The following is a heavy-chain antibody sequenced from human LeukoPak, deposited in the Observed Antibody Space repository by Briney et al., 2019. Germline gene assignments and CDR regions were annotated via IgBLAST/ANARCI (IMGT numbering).Heavy chain of an antibody. D-gene: IGHD6-13*01. CDR1: GGSISSYY. CDR2: IYYSGST. Sequence: PSETLSLTCTVSGGSISSYYWSWIRQPPGKGLEWIGYIYYSGSTNYNPSLKSRVTISVDTSKNQFSLKLSSVTAADTAMYYCARDLGIATDAFDIWGQGTMVTVSS. J-gene: IGHJ3*02. V-gene: IGHV4-59*01. CDR3: ARDLGIATDAFDI.